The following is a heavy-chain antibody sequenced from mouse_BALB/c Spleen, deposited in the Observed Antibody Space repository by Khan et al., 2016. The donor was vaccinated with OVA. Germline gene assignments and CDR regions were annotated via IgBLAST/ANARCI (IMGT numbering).Heavy chain of an antibody. CDR2: LWTGGIT. CDR3: ARSYDYDVGGFAY. J-gene: IGHJ3*01. Sequence: QVQLKESGPGLVAPSQSLSITCTVSGFSLSNYGIHWVRQPPGKGLEWLGVLWTGGITNYNSALMSRLSISKDNSTSQVFLKMNRLQTDDTAIYYCARSYDYDVGGFAYWGQGTLVTVSA. D-gene: IGHD2-4*01. V-gene: IGHV2-9*02. CDR1: GFSLSNYG.